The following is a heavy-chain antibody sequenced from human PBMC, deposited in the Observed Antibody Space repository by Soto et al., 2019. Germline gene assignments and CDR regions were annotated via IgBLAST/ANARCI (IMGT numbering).Heavy chain of an antibody. V-gene: IGHV1-8*01. D-gene: IGHD4-4*01. Sequence: QVQLEQSGAVVKRPGASVKVSCKTSGYTFTSYDINWVRQAAGQGLEWMGWMNPNSGHTDYAQKFQGRVTMTRDTSISTAYLELRGLTSADTAVYYCARGLFAFTVPDGDVWGKGTTVTVSS. CDR1: GYTFTSYD. J-gene: IGHJ6*04. CDR3: ARGLFAFTVPDGDV. CDR2: MNPNSGHT.